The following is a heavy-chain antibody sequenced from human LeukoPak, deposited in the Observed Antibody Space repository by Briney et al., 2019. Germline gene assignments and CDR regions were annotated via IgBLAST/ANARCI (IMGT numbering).Heavy chain of an antibody. J-gene: IGHJ4*02. V-gene: IGHV1-18*01. CDR2: ISAYNGNA. CDR1: GYTFTSYG. Sequence: ASVKVSCKGSGYTFTSYGISWGRQAPGQGVEWMGWISAYNGNANYEQKRQGRVSMTTDTSTRTAYMELRRLRSDATAVYYSARDSRYCSGGSCSPFLYWGPGTLVTVSS. CDR3: ARDSRYCSGGSCSPFLY. D-gene: IGHD2-15*01.